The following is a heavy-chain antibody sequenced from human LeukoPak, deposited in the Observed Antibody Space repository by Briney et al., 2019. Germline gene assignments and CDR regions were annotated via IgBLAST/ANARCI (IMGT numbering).Heavy chain of an antibody. D-gene: IGHD3-10*01. Sequence: GGSLRLSCAASGFTFSSYAMMWVRQPPGKRLEWISSITGSGDGTYYADSVRGRFTISRNNYDNTLYLEVNSLRAEDTAVYFCVKGFVHPTYYFDYWGQGTLATVSS. CDR2: ITGSGDGT. J-gene: IGHJ4*02. V-gene: IGHV3-23*01. CDR1: GFTFSSYA. CDR3: VKGFVHPTYYFDY.